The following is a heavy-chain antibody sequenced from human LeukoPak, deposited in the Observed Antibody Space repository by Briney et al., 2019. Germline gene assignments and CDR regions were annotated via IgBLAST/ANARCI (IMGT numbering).Heavy chain of an antibody. D-gene: IGHD2-15*01. CDR1: GFSFSTYA. CDR3: AAQPCSVGRCYLDY. V-gene: IGHV3-30-3*01. CDR2: ISHDGSNK. J-gene: IGHJ4*02. Sequence: GGSLRLSCAASGFSFSTYAMHWVRQAPGKGLEWVAVISHDGSNKYYADSVKGRFTISRDNSKNTLYLQLNSLGAEDTAVYYCAAQPCSVGRCYLDYWGQGTLVTVSS.